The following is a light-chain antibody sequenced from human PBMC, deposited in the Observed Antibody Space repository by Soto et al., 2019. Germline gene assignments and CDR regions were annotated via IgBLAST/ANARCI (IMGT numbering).Light chain of an antibody. Sequence: EIVLTQSPDTLSLSPGERATLSCGASKSISTYLVWYQQKPGQAPRLLIYNASQRATGIPVRFSGSGSGTDFTLTISSLAPEDFAVYYCQQRHNWPRTFGQGTRVEI. CDR1: KSISTY. CDR2: NAS. J-gene: IGKJ1*01. V-gene: IGKV3-11*01. CDR3: QQRHNWPRT.